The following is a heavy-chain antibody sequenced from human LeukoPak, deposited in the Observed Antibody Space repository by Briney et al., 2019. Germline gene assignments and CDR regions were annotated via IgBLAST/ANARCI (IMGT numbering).Heavy chain of an antibody. D-gene: IGHD3-10*01. CDR2: INHSGST. CDR3: ARGNRGRAIDY. V-gene: IGHV4-34*01. CDR1: GGAFSGYY. J-gene: IGHJ4*02. Sequence: SETVSLTCAVYGGAFSGYYWSWIRQPPGKGLEWIGEINHSGSTNYNPSLKSRVTISVDTSKNQFSLKLSSVTAADTAVYYCARGNRGRAIDYWGQGTLVTVSS.